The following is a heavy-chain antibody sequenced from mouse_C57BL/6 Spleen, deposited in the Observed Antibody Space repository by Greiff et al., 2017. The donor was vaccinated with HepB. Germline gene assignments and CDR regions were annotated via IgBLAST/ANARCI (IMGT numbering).Heavy chain of an antibody. CDR2: INPNNGGT. CDR3: ARGSFPYYYAMDY. J-gene: IGHJ4*01. V-gene: IGHV1-18*01. Sequence: VQLQQSGPELVKPGASVKIPCKASGYTFTDYNMDWVKQSHGKSLEWIGDINPNNGGTIYNQKFKVKATLTVDKSSSTAYMELRSLTSEDTAVYYCARGSFPYYYAMDYWGQGTSVTVSS. CDR1: GYTFTDYN.